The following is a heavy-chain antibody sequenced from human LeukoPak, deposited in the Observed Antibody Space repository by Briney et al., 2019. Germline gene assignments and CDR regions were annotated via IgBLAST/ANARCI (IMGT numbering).Heavy chain of an antibody. CDR3: ATYGSGSVNYYYYGMDV. CDR1: GYTFTSYY. CDR2: INPSGGST. J-gene: IGHJ6*02. Sequence: ASVKVSCKASGYTFTSYYMHWVRQAPGQGPEWMGIINPSGGSTSYAQKFQGRVTMTRDTSTSTVYMELSSLRSEDTAVYYCATYGSGSVNYYYYGMDVWGQGTTVTVSS. V-gene: IGHV1-46*01. D-gene: IGHD3-10*01.